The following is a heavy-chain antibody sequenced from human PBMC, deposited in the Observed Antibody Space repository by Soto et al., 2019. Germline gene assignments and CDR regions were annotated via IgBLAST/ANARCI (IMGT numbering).Heavy chain of an antibody. V-gene: IGHV5-51*01. J-gene: IGHJ6*02. D-gene: IGHD5-12*01. CDR2: MYPGDSDT. CDR3: ASLDGYNGQDYYGMDV. CDR1: GYSFTSYW. Sequence: GESLKISCKGSGYSFTSYWIGWVRQMPGKGLEWMGIMYPGDSDTRYSPSFEGQVTISADQSISPAYLPWSSLKASDPAMYYCASLDGYNGQDYYGMDVWGPGTTVPVSS.